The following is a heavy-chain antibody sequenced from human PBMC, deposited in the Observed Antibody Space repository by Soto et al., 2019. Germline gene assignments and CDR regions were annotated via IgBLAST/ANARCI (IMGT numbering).Heavy chain of an antibody. D-gene: IGHD4-4*01. CDR3: ARDDYNWARDY. Sequence: EVQLVESGGGLVQPGGSLRLSCAASGFTFSSHWMSWVRQAPGKGLEWVANIKHDGSETYYVDSVKGRFTISRDNDKNSLYLQMHSLRAEDTAVYYCARDDYNWARDYWGQGTLVTVSS. J-gene: IGHJ4*02. V-gene: IGHV3-7*01. CDR2: IKHDGSET. CDR1: GFTFSSHW.